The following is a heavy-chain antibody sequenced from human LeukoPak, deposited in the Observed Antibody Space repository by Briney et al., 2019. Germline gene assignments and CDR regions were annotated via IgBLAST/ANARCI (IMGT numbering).Heavy chain of an antibody. J-gene: IGHJ4*02. D-gene: IGHD3-22*01. CDR1: GFTFSNAW. Sequence: GSLRLSCAASGFTFSNAWMSWIRQPPGKGLEWIGYIYYSGSTNYNPSLKSRVTISVDTSKNQFSLKLSSVTAADTAVYYCARAFDSSGYYYLRYDYWGQGTLVAVSS. CDR3: ARAFDSSGYYYLRYDY. CDR2: IYYSGST. V-gene: IGHV4-59*01.